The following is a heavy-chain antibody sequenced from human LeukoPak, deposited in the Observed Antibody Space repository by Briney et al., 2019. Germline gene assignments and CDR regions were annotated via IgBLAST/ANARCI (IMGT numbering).Heavy chain of an antibody. J-gene: IGHJ4*02. CDR2: IYHTGSI. CDR1: GYSISSGYY. D-gene: IGHD1-26*01. CDR3: ARPSWGAHDFDY. V-gene: IGHV4-38-2*01. Sequence: SETLSLTCAVSGYSISSGYYWGWIRQPPGRGLEWIGSIYHTGSIYYNPSLKSRVTISVDTSKNQFSLKLSSVTAADTAVYYCARPSWGAHDFDYWGQGTLVTVSS.